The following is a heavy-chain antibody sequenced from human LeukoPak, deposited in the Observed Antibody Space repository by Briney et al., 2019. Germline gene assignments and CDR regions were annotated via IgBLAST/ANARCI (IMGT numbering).Heavy chain of an antibody. CDR2: ISAYNGNT. D-gene: IGHD3-10*01. V-gene: IGHV1-18*01. J-gene: IGHJ4*02. CDR3: ARDLSPLVRGVISDY. CDR1: GYTFTSYG. Sequence: ASVKVSCKASGYTFTSYGISWVRQALGQGLEWMGWISAYNGNTNYAQKLQGRVTMTTDTSTSTAYMELRSLRSDDTAVYYCARDLSPLVRGVISDYWGQGTLVTVSS.